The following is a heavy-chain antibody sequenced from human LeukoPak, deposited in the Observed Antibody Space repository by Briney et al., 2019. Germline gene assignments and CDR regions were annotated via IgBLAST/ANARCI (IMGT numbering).Heavy chain of an antibody. Sequence: PSETLSLTCSVSGDSINSNYWSWMRQPPGKGLEWIGYIYYGGSTNYNPSPKSRVSMSVDTSKNQFSLNLSSVTAAGTAVYHCARLLAGCPGGRCRAHFDYWGQGTLVTVSS. D-gene: IGHD2-15*01. CDR3: ARLLAGCPGGRCRAHFDY. CDR1: GDSINSNY. V-gene: IGHV4-59*01. CDR2: IYYGGST. J-gene: IGHJ4*02.